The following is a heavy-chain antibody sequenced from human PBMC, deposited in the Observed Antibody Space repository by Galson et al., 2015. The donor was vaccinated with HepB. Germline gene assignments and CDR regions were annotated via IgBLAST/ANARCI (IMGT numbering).Heavy chain of an antibody. D-gene: IGHD2-15*01. Sequence: SLRLSCAASGFTFSSYSMNWVRQAPGKGLEWVSSISSSSSYIYYADSVKGRFSISRDNAKNSLYLQMSSLRAEDTAVYYCARRLGYCSGGSCSGAFDIWGQGTMVTVSS. J-gene: IGHJ3*02. CDR1: GFTFSSYS. V-gene: IGHV3-21*01. CDR2: ISSSSSYI. CDR3: ARRLGYCSGGSCSGAFDI.